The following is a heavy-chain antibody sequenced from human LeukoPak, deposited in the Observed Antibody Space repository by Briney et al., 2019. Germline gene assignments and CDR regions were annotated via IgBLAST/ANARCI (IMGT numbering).Heavy chain of an antibody. CDR2: ITSSGGST. V-gene: IGHV3-64D*06. Sequence: GGSLRLSCSASGFTFSYYAMHWVRRAPGKGLEYVSGITSSGGSTYYTGSVKGRFTISRDNSNNTLYLQMSSLRAEDTAVYYCVKGDYSGYTFPAFDYWGQGTLVSVSS. J-gene: IGHJ4*02. CDR1: GFTFSYYA. CDR3: VKGDYSGYTFPAFDY. D-gene: IGHD5-12*01.